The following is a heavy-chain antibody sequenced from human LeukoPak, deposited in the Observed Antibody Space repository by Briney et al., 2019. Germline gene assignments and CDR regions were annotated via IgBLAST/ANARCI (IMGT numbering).Heavy chain of an antibody. CDR3: AKDSTAVSLTIFLVSGLEC. D-gene: IGHD3-9*01. Sequence: GGSLRLSCAASGFSFSSYAMSWVRKAPGKGQERVAAISGGGGSTIYTDSVKGRFTISRDNSKKTLYLQLKSLRAEDTALYYCAKDSTAVSLTIFLVSGLECWGQGIPVSVSS. J-gene: IGHJ4*02. CDR2: ISGGGGST. V-gene: IGHV3-23*01. CDR1: GFSFSSYA.